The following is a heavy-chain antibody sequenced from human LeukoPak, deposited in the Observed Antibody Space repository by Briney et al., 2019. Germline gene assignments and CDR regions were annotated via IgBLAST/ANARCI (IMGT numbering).Heavy chain of an antibody. J-gene: IGHJ4*02. CDR3: ASSVTTESN. V-gene: IGHV4-31*03. CDR2: INHSGST. D-gene: IGHD4-17*01. CDR1: GGSISSGGYY. Sequence: SQTLSLTCTVSGGSISSGGYYWSWIRQHPGKGLEWIGEINHSGSTNYNPSLKSRVTISVDTSKNQFSLKLSSVTAADTAVYYCASSVTTESNWGQGTLVTVSS.